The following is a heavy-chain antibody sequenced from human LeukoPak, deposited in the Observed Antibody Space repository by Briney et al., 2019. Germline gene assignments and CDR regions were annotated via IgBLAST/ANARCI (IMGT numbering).Heavy chain of an antibody. CDR2: IYTSGST. J-gene: IGHJ4*02. CDR3: ARTSRATDGGSGSEFDY. V-gene: IGHV4-61*02. Sequence: SQTLSLTCTVSGGSNSSGSYYWSWIRQPAGKGLEWIGRIYTSGSTNYNPSLKSRVTISVDTSKNQFSLKLGSVTAADTAVYYCARTSRATDGGSGSEFDYWGQGTLVTVSS. D-gene: IGHD3-10*01. CDR1: GGSNSSGSYY.